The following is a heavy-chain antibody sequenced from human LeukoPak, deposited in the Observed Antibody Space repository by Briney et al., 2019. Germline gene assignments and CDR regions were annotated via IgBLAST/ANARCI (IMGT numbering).Heavy chain of an antibody. CDR1: GDSLSSSSYY. CDR3: ATGETGSTLGGY. Sequence: PSETLSLTCTVSGDSLSSSSYYWGWIRQPPGKGLEWIGTIYYTGSTYYNPSLRSRVTISVDTSKNQFSLKLSSVTAADTAVYYCATGETGSTLGGYWGQGTLVTVSS. D-gene: IGHD1-1*01. J-gene: IGHJ4*02. CDR2: IYYTGST. V-gene: IGHV4-39*07.